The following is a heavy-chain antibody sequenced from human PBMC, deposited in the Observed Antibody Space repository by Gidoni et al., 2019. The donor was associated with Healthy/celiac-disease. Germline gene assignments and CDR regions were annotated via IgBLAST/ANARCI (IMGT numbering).Heavy chain of an antibody. CDR1: GGSFSGYY. CDR3: ARGGPPGYFDY. J-gene: IGHJ4*02. CDR2: INHSGST. V-gene: IGHV4-34*01. Sequence: QVPLQQWGAGLFKPSETLSLTCAVYGGSFSGYYWSWIRQPPGKGLEWIGEINHSGSTNYNPSLKSRVTISVDTSKNQFSRKLSSVTAADTAVYYCARGGPPGYFDYWGQGTLVTVSS.